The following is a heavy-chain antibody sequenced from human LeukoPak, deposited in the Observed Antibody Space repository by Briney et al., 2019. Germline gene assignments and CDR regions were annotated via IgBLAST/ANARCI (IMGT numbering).Heavy chain of an antibody. CDR3: AKDRTVLMVYAISYFDY. D-gene: IGHD2-8*01. CDR2: IRYDGSSK. Sequence: GGSLRLSCAASGFTFSNYAMHWVRQAPGKGLEWLSYIRYDGSSKYYADFVKGRFTISRDNSKNTLYLQMNSLRAEDTAVYYCAKDRTVLMVYAISYFDYWGQGTLVTVSS. V-gene: IGHV3-30*02. J-gene: IGHJ4*02. CDR1: GFTFSNYA.